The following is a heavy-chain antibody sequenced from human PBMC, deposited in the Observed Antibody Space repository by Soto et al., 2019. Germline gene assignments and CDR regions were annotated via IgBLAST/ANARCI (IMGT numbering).Heavy chain of an antibody. CDR1: GGSVSSNSYS. CDR2: IYSSENT. V-gene: IGHV4-39*02. CDR3: TRDTYYGMDV. Sequence: PSETLSLTCTVSGGSVSSNSYSWGWIRQSPGKGLEWIGTIYSSENTYYNPSLVSRVTISVDTSMNEFSLRLSSVTAADTAVYYCTRDTYYGMDVWGQGTTVTVSS. J-gene: IGHJ6*02.